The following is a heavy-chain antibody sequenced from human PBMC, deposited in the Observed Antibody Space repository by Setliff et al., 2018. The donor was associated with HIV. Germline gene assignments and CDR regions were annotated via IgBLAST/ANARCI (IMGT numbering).Heavy chain of an antibody. Sequence: SETLSLTCTVSNDSISSSTAHYWGWIRQPPGKGLEWIGSIFYTGSTYYSTSLKSRVTISVDTSKNQFSLKLSSVTAADTAVYYCARHFGGDYQLPDLFDYWGQGTRVTVSS. V-gene: IGHV4-39*01. CDR2: IFYTGST. D-gene: IGHD2-2*01. J-gene: IGHJ4*02. CDR1: NDSISSSTAHY. CDR3: ARHFGGDYQLPDLFDY.